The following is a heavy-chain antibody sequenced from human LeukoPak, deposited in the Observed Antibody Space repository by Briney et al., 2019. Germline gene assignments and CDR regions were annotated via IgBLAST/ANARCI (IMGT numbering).Heavy chain of an antibody. J-gene: IGHJ4*02. CDR2: IYYSGST. CDR3: ARSSSRGSYWADY. V-gene: IGHV4-59*01. D-gene: IGHD1-26*01. CDR1: GGSISTYY. Sequence: SETLSLTCTVSGGSISTYYWSWIRQPPGKGLEWIGYIYYSGSTNYNPYLKSRVTISVETSQPQFSLKLRSVTAADTAAYYCARSSSRGSYWADYWGQGTLVTVSS.